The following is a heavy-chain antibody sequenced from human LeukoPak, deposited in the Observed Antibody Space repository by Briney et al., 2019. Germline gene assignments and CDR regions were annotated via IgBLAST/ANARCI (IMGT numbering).Heavy chain of an antibody. CDR3: ARGDYGDAEFSS. V-gene: IGHV3-11*04. CDR1: GFTFSDYY. D-gene: IGHD4-17*01. CDR2: ISSSGSTI. Sequence: PGGSLRLSCAASGFTFSDYYMSWIRQAPGKGLEWVSYISSSGSTIYYADSVKGRFTISRYNANNSPYLQMNSLRAEDTAVDYCARGDYGDAEFSSWGQGTLVTVSS. J-gene: IGHJ5*02.